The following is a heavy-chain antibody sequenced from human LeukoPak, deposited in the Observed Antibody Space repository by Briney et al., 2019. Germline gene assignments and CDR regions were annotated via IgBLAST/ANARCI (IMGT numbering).Heavy chain of an antibody. D-gene: IGHD3-3*01. J-gene: IGHJ6*02. CDR2: IYTSGST. CDR1: GGSISSGSYY. V-gene: IGHV4-61*02. CDR3: ARGSDRYYDFWSGYPYYYGMDV. Sequence: PSETLSLTCTVSGGSISSGSYYWSWIRQPAGKGLEWIGRIYTSGSTNYNPSLKSRVTISVDTSKNQFSLKLSSVTAADTAVYYCARGSDRYYDFWSGYPYYYGMDVWGQGTTVTVSS.